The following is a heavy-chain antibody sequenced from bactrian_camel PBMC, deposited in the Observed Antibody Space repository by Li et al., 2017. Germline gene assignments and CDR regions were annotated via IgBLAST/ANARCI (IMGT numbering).Heavy chain of an antibody. J-gene: IGHJ4*01. CDR1: GYSYYTMC. Sequence: HVQLVESGGGSVQAGGSLRLSCAASGYSYYTMCMAWFRQAPGQEREGVAAICGGSTTDYSDSVKGRFTISTDKSKNTLNLQMNSLKPEDTAKYYCAADLDGRIYFGAVRRELESREYNVWGQGTQVTVS. CDR3: AADLDGRIYFGAVRRELESREYNV. CDR2: ICGGSTT. D-gene: IGHD6*01. V-gene: IGHV3S53*01.